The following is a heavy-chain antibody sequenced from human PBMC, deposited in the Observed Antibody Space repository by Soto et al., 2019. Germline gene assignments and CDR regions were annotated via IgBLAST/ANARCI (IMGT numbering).Heavy chain of an antibody. J-gene: IGHJ4*02. Sequence: PSETLSLTCTVSGGSISSGDYYWSWIRHHPGKGLEWIGYIYYSGSTYYNPSLKTRLTITKDTSKNQVVLTMTNMDPVDKATYYCAHKPYSFRWAVDYWGQGALVTVSS. CDR3: AHKPYSFRWAVDY. D-gene: IGHD5-18*01. V-gene: IGHV4-31*08. CDR2: IYYSGST. CDR1: GGSISSGDYY.